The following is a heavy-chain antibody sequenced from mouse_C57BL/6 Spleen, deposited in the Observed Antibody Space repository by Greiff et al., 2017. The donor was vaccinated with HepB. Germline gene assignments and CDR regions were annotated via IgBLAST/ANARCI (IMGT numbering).Heavy chain of an antibody. V-gene: IGHV5-4*03. J-gene: IGHJ4*01. Sequence: EVMLVESGGGLVKPGGSLKLSCAASGFTFSSYAMSWVRQTPEKRLEWVATISDGGSYTYYPDNVKGRFTISRDNAKNNLYLQMSHLKSEDTAMYYCARDYYVSSPSAMDYWGQGTSVTGSS. D-gene: IGHD1-1*01. CDR1: GFTFSSYA. CDR2: ISDGGSYT. CDR3: ARDYYVSSPSAMDY.